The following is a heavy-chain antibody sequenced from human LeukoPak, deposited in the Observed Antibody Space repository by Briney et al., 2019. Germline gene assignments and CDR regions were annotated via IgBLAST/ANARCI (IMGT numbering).Heavy chain of an antibody. V-gene: IGHV4-61*02. Sequence: SQTLSLTCIVSGGSITSGSYYWNWIRQPAGKGLEWIVRIYISDSTNYNLSLKSRVTISVDTSKNQFSLNLSSVTAADTAVYYCARGRLGDSFDYWGQGILVTVSS. D-gene: IGHD3-16*01. J-gene: IGHJ4*02. CDR2: IYISDST. CDR1: GGSITSGSYY. CDR3: ARGRLGDSFDY.